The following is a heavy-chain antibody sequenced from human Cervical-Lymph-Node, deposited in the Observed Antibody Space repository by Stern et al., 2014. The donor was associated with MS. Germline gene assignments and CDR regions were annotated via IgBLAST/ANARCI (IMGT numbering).Heavy chain of an antibody. CDR1: GGSISSGGYY. CDR2: IYYSGNT. D-gene: IGHD3-10*01. CDR3: ARTEDRGGGYFDS. Sequence: QVQLQESGPGLVKPSQTLSLTCTVSGGSISSGGYYWSWVRQPPGKRLEWIGYIYYSGNTSYNPSLKSRVTISVDTSKNQFSLKLTSVTAADTAVYYCARTEDRGGGYFDSWGQGTLVTVSS. V-gene: IGHV4-30-4*01. J-gene: IGHJ4*02.